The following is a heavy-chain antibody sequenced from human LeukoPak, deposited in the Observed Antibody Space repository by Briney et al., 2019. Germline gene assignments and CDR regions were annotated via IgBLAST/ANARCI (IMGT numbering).Heavy chain of an antibody. J-gene: IGHJ4*02. V-gene: IGHV1-69*05. Sequence: SVKVSCKASGGTFRSYAISWVRQAPGQGLEWMGRIIPIFGTANFAQKFQGRVTITTYESTSTAYMELSSLRSEDTAVYYRAREMEQWLVQREFDYWGQGTLVTVSS. CDR2: IIPIFGTA. CDR1: GGTFRSYA. CDR3: AREMEQWLVQREFDY. D-gene: IGHD6-19*01.